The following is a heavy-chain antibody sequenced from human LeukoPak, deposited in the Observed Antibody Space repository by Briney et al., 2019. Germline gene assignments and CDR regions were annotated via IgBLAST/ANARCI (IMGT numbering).Heavy chain of an antibody. V-gene: IGHV3-23*01. CDR2: ISGSGGYT. J-gene: IGHJ3*02. D-gene: IGHD7-27*01. CDR3: ARLTGDDAFDI. CDR1: GFTFNTYA. Sequence: GGSLRLSCAASGFTFNTYAMTWVRQTPGKGLEWVSGISGSGGYTQYADSVKGRFTISRDNSKNTLYLQMNSLRAEDTAVYYCARLTGDDAFDIWGQGTMVTVSS.